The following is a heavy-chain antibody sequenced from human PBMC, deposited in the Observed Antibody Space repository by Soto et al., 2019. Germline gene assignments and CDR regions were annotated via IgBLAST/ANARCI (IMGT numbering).Heavy chain of an antibody. D-gene: IGHD6-13*01. Sequence: TLSLTCTVSGGSISSGDYYWSWIRQPPGKGLEWIGYIYYSGSTYYNPSLKSRVTISVDTSKNQFSLKLSSVTAADTAVYYCARDRSIRTSSSWSKKKAPYYYYGMDVWGEGTPVTVST. CDR3: ARDRSIRTSSSWSKKKAPYYYYGMDV. CDR1: GGSISSGDYY. J-gene: IGHJ6*04. V-gene: IGHV4-30-4*01. CDR2: IYYSGST.